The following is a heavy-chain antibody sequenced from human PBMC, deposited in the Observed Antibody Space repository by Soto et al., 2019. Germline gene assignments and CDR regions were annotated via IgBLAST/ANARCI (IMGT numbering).Heavy chain of an antibody. CDR1: GFTVSSNY. CDR2: IYSGGST. J-gene: IGHJ5*02. D-gene: IGHD3-16*01. CDR3: ARTPTGDLSWFDP. V-gene: IGHV3-53*04. Sequence: EVQLVESGGGLVQPGGSLRLSCAASGFTVSSNYMSWVRQAPGKGLEWVSVIYSGGSTYYADSVKGRFTISRHNSKNTLYLQMNSLRAEDTDVYYCARTPTGDLSWFDPWGQGTLVTVSS.